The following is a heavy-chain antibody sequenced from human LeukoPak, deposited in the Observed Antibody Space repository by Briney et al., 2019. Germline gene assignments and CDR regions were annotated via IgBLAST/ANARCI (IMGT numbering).Heavy chain of an antibody. Sequence: PGGSLRLSCAASGFTFSSYSMNWVRQAPGKGLEWVSSISSSSSYIYYADSVKGRFTISRDNAKNSLYLRMNSLRAEDTAVYYCARDGRFGELWFGMDVWGQGTTVTVSS. V-gene: IGHV3-21*01. CDR3: ARDGRFGELWFGMDV. J-gene: IGHJ6*02. CDR1: GFTFSSYS. CDR2: ISSSSSYI. D-gene: IGHD3-10*01.